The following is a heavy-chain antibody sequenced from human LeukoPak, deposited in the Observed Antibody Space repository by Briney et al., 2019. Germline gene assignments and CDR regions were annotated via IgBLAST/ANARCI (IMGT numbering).Heavy chain of an antibody. D-gene: IGHD5-12*01. V-gene: IGHV3-49*04. CDR2: IRTKDFGRTT. CDR3: TRLGGGGHDRFDQ. Sequence: GGSLRLSRTASGLPFRDFPMGGVRQAPGKGLDWLGFIRTKDFGRTTQYPACVKGRFTISRDDSNSIVYLQMDKLRTEDTVVVYCTRLGGGGHDRFDQWGQRSLGTVSS. CDR1: GLPFRDFP. J-gene: IGHJ4*02.